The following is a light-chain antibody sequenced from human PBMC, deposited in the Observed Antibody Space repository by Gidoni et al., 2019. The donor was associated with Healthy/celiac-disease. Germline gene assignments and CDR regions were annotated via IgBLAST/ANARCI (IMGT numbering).Light chain of an antibody. CDR1: QSISSW. CDR2: DAS. Sequence: IQMPQSPSTLPASVGDRVTIPCRASQSISSWLAWYQQKPGKAPKPLMYDASSWERGDPSRFSGSGSETEFTLTVSSLQPDDFATYDCQQYNSYSWTFXQXTKVEIK. CDR3: QQYNSYSWT. J-gene: IGKJ1*01. V-gene: IGKV1-5*01.